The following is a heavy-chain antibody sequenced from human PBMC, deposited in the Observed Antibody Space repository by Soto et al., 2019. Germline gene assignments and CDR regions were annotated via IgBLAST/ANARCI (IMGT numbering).Heavy chain of an antibody. D-gene: IGHD3-10*01. V-gene: IGHV3-23*01. CDR3: ANHGRGYYMDV. J-gene: IGHJ6*03. CDR1: GFTFSSYA. CDR2: ISASGGTT. Sequence: GGSLRLSCAASGFTFSSYAITWVRQAPGKGLEWVSGISASGGTTSYADSVKGRFTISRDNSKNTLYLQMNRLRAEDSAVYYCANHGRGYYMDVWGKGTTVTVSS.